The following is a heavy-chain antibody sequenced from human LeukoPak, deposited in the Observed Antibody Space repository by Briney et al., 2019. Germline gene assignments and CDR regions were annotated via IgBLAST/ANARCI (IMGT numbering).Heavy chain of an antibody. Sequence: SETLSLTCAASGYSISSGYYWGWIRQPPGKGLEWIGSIYHSGSTHYNPSLKSRVTISVDTSKNQFSLKLSSVTAADTAVYYCARNGTSSYFDYWGQGTLVTVSS. V-gene: IGHV4-38-2*01. CDR2: IYHSGST. J-gene: IGHJ4*02. D-gene: IGHD2-2*01. CDR3: ARNGTSSYFDY. CDR1: GYSISSGYY.